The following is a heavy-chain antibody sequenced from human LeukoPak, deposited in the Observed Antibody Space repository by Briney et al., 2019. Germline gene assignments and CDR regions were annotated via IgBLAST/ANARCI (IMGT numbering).Heavy chain of an antibody. J-gene: IGHJ1*01. CDR1: GGSISSSSYY. D-gene: IGHD3-10*01. CDR3: ARRPGNRLLWFGERAEYFQH. V-gene: IGHV4-39*07. Sequence: PSETLSLTCTVSGGSISSSSYYWSWIRQPPGKGLEWIGEINHSGSTNYNPSLKSRVTISVDTSKNQFSLKLSSVTAADTAVYYCARRPGNRLLWFGERAEYFQHWGQGTLVTVSS. CDR2: INHSGST.